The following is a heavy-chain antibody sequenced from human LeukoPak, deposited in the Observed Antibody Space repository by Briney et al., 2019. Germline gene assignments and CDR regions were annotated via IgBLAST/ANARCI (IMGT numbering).Heavy chain of an antibody. CDR2: IHYSGST. CDR3: ARIDYGDLLVFDY. J-gene: IGHJ4*02. Sequence: SETLSLTCTVSGGSISSSSYYWGWIRQPPGKGLEWIGSIHYSGSTNYNPSLKSRVTISVDTSKNQFSLKLSSVTAADTAVYYCARIDYGDLLVFDYWGQGTLVTVSS. CDR1: GGSISSSSYY. D-gene: IGHD4-17*01. V-gene: IGHV4-39*07.